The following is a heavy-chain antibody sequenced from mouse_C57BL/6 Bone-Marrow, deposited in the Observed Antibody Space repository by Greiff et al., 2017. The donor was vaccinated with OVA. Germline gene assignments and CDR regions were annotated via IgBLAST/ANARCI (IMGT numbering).Heavy chain of an antibody. CDR3: ARHEGIYYDYAYYFDY. J-gene: IGHJ2*01. CDR1: GFTFSSYG. Sequence: EVQLVESGGDLVKPGGSLKLSCAASGFTFSSYGMSWVRQTPDKRLEWVATISSGGSYTYYPDSVKGRFTISRDNAKNTLYLQVSSLKSEDTAMYYCARHEGIYYDYAYYFDYWGQGTTLTVSS. CDR2: ISSGGSYT. V-gene: IGHV5-6*01. D-gene: IGHD2-4*01.